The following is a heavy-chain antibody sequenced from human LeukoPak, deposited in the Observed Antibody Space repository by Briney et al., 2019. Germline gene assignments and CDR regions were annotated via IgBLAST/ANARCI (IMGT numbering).Heavy chain of an antibody. J-gene: IGHJ4*02. D-gene: IGHD3-10*01. V-gene: IGHV1-8*01. CDR1: GYTFTSYD. CDR2: MNPNSGNT. CDR3: AREHRITMVRGALTY. Sequence: ASVKVSCKASGYTFTSYDINWVRQATGQGLEWMGWMNPNSGNTGYAQKFQGRVTMTRNTSISTAYMELSSPRSEDTAVYYCAREHRITMVRGALTYWGQGTLVTVSS.